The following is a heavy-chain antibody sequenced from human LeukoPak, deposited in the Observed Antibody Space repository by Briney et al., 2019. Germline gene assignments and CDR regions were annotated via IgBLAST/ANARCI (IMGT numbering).Heavy chain of an antibody. J-gene: IGHJ3*02. CDR3: ASLYYDYVWGSYRYEDAFDI. Sequence: GASVKVSCKASGGTFSSYAISWVRQAPGQGLEWMGGIIPIFGTANYAQKFQGRVTMTRDTSTSTVYMELSSLRSEDTAVYYCASLYYDYVWGSYRYEDAFDIWGQGTMVTVSS. V-gene: IGHV1-69*05. CDR1: GGTFSSYA. D-gene: IGHD3-16*02. CDR2: IIPIFGTA.